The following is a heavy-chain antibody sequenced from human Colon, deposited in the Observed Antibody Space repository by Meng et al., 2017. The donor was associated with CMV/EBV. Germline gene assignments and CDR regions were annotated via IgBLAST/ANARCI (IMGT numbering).Heavy chain of an antibody. V-gene: IGHV3-30-3*01. CDR2: ISYDGSNK. CDR1: GFTFSSYA. J-gene: IGHJ3*02. Sequence: GESLKISCAAPGFTFSSYAMHWVRQAPGKGLEWVAVISYDGSNKYYADSVKGRFTISRDNSKNTLYLQMNSLRAEDTAVYYCASTVTTFFFDAFDIWGQGTMVTVSS. D-gene: IGHD4-17*01. CDR3: ASTVTTFFFDAFDI.